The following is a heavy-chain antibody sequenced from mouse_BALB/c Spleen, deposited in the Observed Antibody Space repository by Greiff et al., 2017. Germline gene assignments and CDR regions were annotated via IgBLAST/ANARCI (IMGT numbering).Heavy chain of an antibody. D-gene: IGHD2-4*01. CDR3: ARGGGLRRQGAMDY. Sequence: EVQGVESGGGLVKPGGSLKLSCAASGFTFSSYAMSWVRQTPEKRLEWVASISSGGSTYYPDSVKGRFTISRDNARNILYLQMSSLRSEDTAMYYCARGGGLRRQGAMDYWGQGTSVTVSS. CDR1: GFTFSSYA. CDR2: ISSGGST. J-gene: IGHJ4*01. V-gene: IGHV5-6-5*01.